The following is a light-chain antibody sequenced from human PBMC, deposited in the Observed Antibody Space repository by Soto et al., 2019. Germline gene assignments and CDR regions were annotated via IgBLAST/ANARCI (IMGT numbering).Light chain of an antibody. CDR3: QQRSNWPPIT. Sequence: ETVLTQSPATLSLSPGESATLSCRASQSVSTYLAWYQQKPGQAPRLLIYDASNRVTGIPARFSGSGSGTEFTLTISSLQSEDFAVYYCQQRSNWPPITFGQGTRLEIK. CDR2: DAS. CDR1: QSVSTY. V-gene: IGKV3-11*01. J-gene: IGKJ5*01.